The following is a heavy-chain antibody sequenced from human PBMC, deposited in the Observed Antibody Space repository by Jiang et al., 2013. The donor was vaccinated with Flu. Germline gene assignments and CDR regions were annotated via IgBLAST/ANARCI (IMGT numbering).Heavy chain of an antibody. Sequence: GAEVKKPGSSVKVSCKXLEHFSSYAISWVRQAPGQGLEWMGGIIPIFGTANYAQKFQGRVTITADKSTSTAYMELSSLRSEDTAVYYCARGEGRYGAPYYFDYWGQGTLVTVSS. CDR1: EHFSSYA. J-gene: IGHJ4*02. CDR3: ARGEGRYGAPYYFDY. V-gene: IGHV1-69*06. CDR2: IIPIFGTA. D-gene: IGHD4-17*01.